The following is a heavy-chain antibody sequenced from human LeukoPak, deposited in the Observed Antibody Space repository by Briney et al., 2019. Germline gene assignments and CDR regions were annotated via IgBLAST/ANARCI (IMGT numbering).Heavy chain of an antibody. CDR3: AKGGIKWELRHFDY. D-gene: IGHD1-26*01. J-gene: IGHJ4*02. Sequence: PSETLSLTCTVSGGSISSGSYYWSWIRQPAGKGLEWIGRIYTSGSTNYNPSLKSRVTISVDTSKNQFSLKLSSVTAADTAVYYCAKGGIKWELRHFDYWGQGTLVTVSS. CDR2: IYTSGST. V-gene: IGHV4-61*02. CDR1: GGSISSGSYY.